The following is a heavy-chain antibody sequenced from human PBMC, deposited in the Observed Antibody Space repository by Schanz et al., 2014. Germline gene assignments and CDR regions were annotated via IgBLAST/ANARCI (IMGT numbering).Heavy chain of an antibody. V-gene: IGHV3-23*01. CDR3: AKTPREYCNYDNCPNWFDS. CDR2: ISASGGTT. CDR1: GFNFSDYA. D-gene: IGHD2-15*01. Sequence: EVHLLESGGGLVPPGGSLRLSCAASGFNFSDYAMTWVRQIPGKGLEWVSAISASGGTTYYADSVKGRFTISRDNSKNTLDLQMNSRRAEDTAVYYCAKTPREYCNYDNCPNWFDSWGQGTLVTASS. J-gene: IGHJ5*01.